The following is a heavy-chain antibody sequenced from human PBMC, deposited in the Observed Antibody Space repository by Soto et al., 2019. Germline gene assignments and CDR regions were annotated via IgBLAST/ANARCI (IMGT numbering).Heavy chain of an antibody. J-gene: IGHJ4*02. V-gene: IGHV4-59*08. CDR3: ARHVPGGTPLN. CDR1: GGSISSYY. CDR2: IYYSGST. D-gene: IGHD2-15*01. Sequence: SETLSLTCTVSGGSISSYYWSWIRQPPGKGLEWIGYIYYSGSTNYNPSLKSRVTISVDTSKNQFSLKLSSVTAADTAVYYCARHVPGGTPLNWGQGTLVTVSS.